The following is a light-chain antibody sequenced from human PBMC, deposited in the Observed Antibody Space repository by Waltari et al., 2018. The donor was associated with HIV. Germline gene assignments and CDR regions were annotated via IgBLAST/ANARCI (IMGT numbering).Light chain of an antibody. Sequence: DIHMTQSPSSLSASVGDRVTVTCRASQDISVYVAWCQQKPGKAPKLLIYAASTLQSEVPSRFSGSGSGTDFTLTISSLQPEDVASYYCQKYDSAPYPFGQGTKLEIK. CDR2: AAS. V-gene: IGKV1-27*01. J-gene: IGKJ2*01. CDR1: QDISVY. CDR3: QKYDSAPYP.